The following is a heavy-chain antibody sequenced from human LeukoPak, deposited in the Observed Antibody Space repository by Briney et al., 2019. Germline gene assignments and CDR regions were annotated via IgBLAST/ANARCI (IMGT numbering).Heavy chain of an antibody. Sequence: PGGSLRLPCAASGFTFSSYAMSWVRQAPGKGLEWVSAVSGSGGSTYYADSVKGRFTISRDNSKNTLCLQMNSLRAEDTAVYYCTSSSSRGIYYYYYYMDVWGKGTTVTVSS. V-gene: IGHV3-23*01. J-gene: IGHJ6*03. CDR1: GFTFSSYA. CDR2: VSGSGGST. CDR3: TSSSSRGIYYYYYYMDV. D-gene: IGHD6-6*01.